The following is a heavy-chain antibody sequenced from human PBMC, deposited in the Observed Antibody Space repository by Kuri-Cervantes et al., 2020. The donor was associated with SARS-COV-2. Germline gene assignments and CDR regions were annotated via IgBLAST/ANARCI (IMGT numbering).Heavy chain of an antibody. CDR1: GGSISGSSSYY. Sequence: SETLSPTCTVSGGSISGSSSYYWGWIRQPPGKGLEWIGTIYDSGNTYYKRSLKGRVTISVDTSQNQFSLKLRSVTAADTAVYYCARHVELIRRFDYWGQGTLVTVSS. V-gene: IGHV4-39*01. CDR3: ARHVELIRRFDY. CDR2: IYDSGNT. J-gene: IGHJ4*02. D-gene: IGHD1-1*01.